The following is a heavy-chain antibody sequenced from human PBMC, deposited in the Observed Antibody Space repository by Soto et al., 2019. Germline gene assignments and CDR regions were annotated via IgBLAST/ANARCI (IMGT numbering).Heavy chain of an antibody. V-gene: IGHV3-23*01. J-gene: IGHJ6*02. CDR3: AKDLATYYDFWSGYYTVYYYGMDV. D-gene: IGHD3-3*01. CDR1: GFTFSSYA. CDR2: ISGSGGST. Sequence: AGGSLRLSCAASGFTFSSYAMSWVRQAPGKGLEWVSAISGSGGSTYYADSVKGRFTISRDNSKNTLYLQMNSLRAEDTAVYYCAKDLATYYDFWSGYYTVYYYGMDVWGQGTTVTVSS.